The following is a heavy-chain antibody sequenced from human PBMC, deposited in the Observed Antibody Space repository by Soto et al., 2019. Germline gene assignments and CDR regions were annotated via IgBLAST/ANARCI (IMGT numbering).Heavy chain of an antibody. CDR3: ARTNAFYI. CDR1: GGSISSHY. CDR2: ISYSGSP. V-gene: IGHV4-59*11. Sequence: PSETLSLTCTVSGGSISSHYWSWIRQPPGRGLEWIGFISYSGSPNYNPSLKSRVTISVDTSKNQFSLKLNSMTAADTAVYYCARTNAFYIWGQGTMVTVS. J-gene: IGHJ3*02.